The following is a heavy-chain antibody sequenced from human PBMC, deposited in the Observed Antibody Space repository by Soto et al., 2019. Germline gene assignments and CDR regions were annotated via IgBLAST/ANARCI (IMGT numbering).Heavy chain of an antibody. Sequence: VQLVQSGAELRKPGASVKVSCQAFGYSFSYYGVHWVRQAPGQGLEWMGWINPYNGNRNYAQKFDDRLTMTAATSANTLYLELRSLKSDDTAVYYCARDRLRGYDNSGFYSWGQGTLVTVSS. CDR3: ARDRLRGYDNSGFYS. CDR1: GYSFSYYG. J-gene: IGHJ4*02. D-gene: IGHD3-22*01. CDR2: INPYNGNR. V-gene: IGHV1-18*04.